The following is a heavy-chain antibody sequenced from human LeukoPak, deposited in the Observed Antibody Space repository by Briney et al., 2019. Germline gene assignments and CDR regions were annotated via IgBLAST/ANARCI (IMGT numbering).Heavy chain of an antibody. CDR2: IWYDGSNK. D-gene: IGHD2-2*01. J-gene: IGHJ4*02. V-gene: IGHV3-33*06. Sequence: GGSLRLSCAASAFTFSSYAMSWVRQAPGKGLEWVAVIWYDGSNKYYADSVKGRFTISRDSSKNTLYLQMNSLRAEDTAVYYCAKGARWDCSSTSCYPDYWGQGTLVTVSS. CDR1: AFTFSSYA. CDR3: AKGARWDCSSTSCYPDY.